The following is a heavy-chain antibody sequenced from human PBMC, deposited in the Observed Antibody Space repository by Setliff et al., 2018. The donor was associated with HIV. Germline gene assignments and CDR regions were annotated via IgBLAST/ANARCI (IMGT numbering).Heavy chain of an antibody. Sequence: ASVKVSCKASGYSFTSYAMNWVRQAPGQGLEWMGWINTNTGSPTYAQAFTGRFVFSVDTSVTTAYLQISGLKADDTAVYYCATALYGEYGGDLNWLDPWGQGTLVTVSS. CDR1: GYSFTSYA. D-gene: IGHD4-17*01. V-gene: IGHV7-4-1*02. J-gene: IGHJ5*02. CDR3: ATALYGEYGGDLNWLDP. CDR2: INTNTGSP.